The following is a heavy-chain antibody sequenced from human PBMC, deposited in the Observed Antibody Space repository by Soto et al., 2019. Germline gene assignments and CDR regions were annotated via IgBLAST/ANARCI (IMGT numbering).Heavy chain of an antibody. J-gene: IGHJ4*02. Sequence: SETLSLTCAISGDSVSSNSAAWNWIRQSPSRGLEWLGRTYYRSKWYNDYAESVKSRITINPDTSKNQFSLHLNSVTPKDTAVYYCARDPPDFHSAFDYWGQGTLVTVSS. V-gene: IGHV6-1*01. CDR1: GDSVSSNSAA. D-gene: IGHD4-4*01. CDR3: ARDPPDFHSAFDY. CDR2: TYYRSKWYN.